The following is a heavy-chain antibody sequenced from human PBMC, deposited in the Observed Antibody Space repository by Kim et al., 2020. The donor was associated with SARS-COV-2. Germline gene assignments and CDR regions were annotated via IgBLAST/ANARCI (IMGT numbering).Heavy chain of an antibody. D-gene: IGHD6-13*01. CDR1: GYTLTELS. J-gene: IGHJ4*02. V-gene: IGHV1-24*01. Sequence: ASVKVSCKVSGYTLTELSMHWVRQAPGKGLEWMGGFDPEDGETIYAQKFQGRVTMTEDTSTDTSYMELSSLRSEDKAVYYCATGYSSSWAQDYRGQGTLVTVSS. CDR3: ATGYSSSWAQDY. CDR2: FDPEDGET.